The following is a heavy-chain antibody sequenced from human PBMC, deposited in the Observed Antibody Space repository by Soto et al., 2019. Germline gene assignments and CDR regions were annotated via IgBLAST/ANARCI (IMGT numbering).Heavy chain of an antibody. CDR2: IIPISGTA. CDR3: GRVGAYYYDYYGMDV. CDR1: GGTFSSYA. J-gene: IGHJ6*02. Sequence: QVQLVQSGAEVKKPGSSVKVSCKASGGTFSSYAISWVRQAPGQGLEWMGGIIPISGTANYAQKFQGRVTITADESTSTAYMELSSMRSEDTAVYYCGRVGAYYYDYYGMDVWGQGTKVTVS. D-gene: IGHD3-16*01. V-gene: IGHV1-69*01.